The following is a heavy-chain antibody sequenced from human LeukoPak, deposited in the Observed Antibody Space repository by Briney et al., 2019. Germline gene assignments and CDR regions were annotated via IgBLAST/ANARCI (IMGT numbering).Heavy chain of an antibody. CDR1: GDSINNNKW. V-gene: IGHV4-4*02. Sequence: SETLSLTCVVSGDSINNNKWWSWVRQPPGKGLEWIGDVYYSGSTNYNPSLKSRVTMSVDKSKNQFFMKLNSVTAADTAVYYCTREEPEYNSGWSMDVWGQGTTVTVSS. D-gene: IGHD6-19*01. CDR2: VYYSGST. CDR3: TREEPEYNSGWSMDV. J-gene: IGHJ6*02.